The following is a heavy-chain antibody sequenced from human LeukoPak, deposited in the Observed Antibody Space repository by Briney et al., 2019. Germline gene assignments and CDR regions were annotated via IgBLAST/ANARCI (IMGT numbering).Heavy chain of an antibody. CDR3: ASSGYCSSTSCSYAFDI. CDR2: IIPIFGTA. D-gene: IGHD2-2*01. V-gene: IGHV1-69*05. CDR1: GGTFSSYA. J-gene: IGHJ3*02. Sequence: SVKVSCKASGGTFSSYAISWVRQAPGQGLECMGGIIPIFGTANYAQKFQGRVTITTDESTSTAYMELSSLRSEDTAVYYCASSGYCSSTSCSYAFDIWGQGTMVTVSS.